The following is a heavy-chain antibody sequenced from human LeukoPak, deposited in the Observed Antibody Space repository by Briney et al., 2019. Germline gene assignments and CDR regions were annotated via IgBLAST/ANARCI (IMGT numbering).Heavy chain of an antibody. D-gene: IGHD1-26*01. J-gene: IGHJ6*03. CDR2: ISGSWCNT. Sequence: GGSLRLSCAASGFTFSSYAMIWVRQAPGKGGEWVSAISGSWCNTYYADSVKGRFTISRDNCKNTLYLQMNSLRAEDTDVYYCAKSCRTTIRTRYYGPGGYGGYYYMDVWGKGTTVSVSS. CDR1: GFTFSSYA. CDR3: AKSCRTTIRTRYYGPGGYGGYYYMDV. V-gene: IGHV3-23*01.